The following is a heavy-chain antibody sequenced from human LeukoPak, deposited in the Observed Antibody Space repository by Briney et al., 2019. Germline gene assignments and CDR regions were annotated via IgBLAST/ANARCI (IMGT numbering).Heavy chain of an antibody. CDR1: GFTFSSYA. CDR3: AKDRGGSSGWYAHY. D-gene: IGHD6-19*01. J-gene: IGHJ4*02. V-gene: IGHV3-23*01. CDR2: IGGSGGST. Sequence: GGSLRLSCAASGFTFSSYAMSWVRQAPGKGLEWFSAIGGSGGSTYYADSVKGRFTISRDNSKNTLYLQMKSLRAEDTAVYYCAKDRGGSSGWYAHYWGQGTLVTVSS.